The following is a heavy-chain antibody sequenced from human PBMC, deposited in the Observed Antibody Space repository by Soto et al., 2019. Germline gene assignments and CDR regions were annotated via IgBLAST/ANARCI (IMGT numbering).Heavy chain of an antibody. J-gene: IGHJ3*02. D-gene: IGHD3-3*01. V-gene: IGHV4-34*01. CDR1: GGSFSCYY. CDR2: INHSGST. CDR3: ATTGAYYDFWSGYPFDI. Sequence: SETLSLTCAVYGGSFSCYYWSWIRQAPGKGLEWIGEINHSGSTNYNPSLKSRVTISVDTSKNQFSLKLSSVTAADTAVYYCATTGAYYDFWSGYPFDIWGQGTMVTVSS.